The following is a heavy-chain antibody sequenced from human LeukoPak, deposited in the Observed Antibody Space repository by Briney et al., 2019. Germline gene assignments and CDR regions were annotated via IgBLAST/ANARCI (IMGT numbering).Heavy chain of an antibody. CDR1: GFTFSSYS. CDR3: ARAIGSEAAGIFYFDY. V-gene: IGHV3-48*01. D-gene: IGHD6-13*01. J-gene: IGHJ4*02. CDR2: ISSSSSTI. Sequence: PGGSLRLSCAASGFTFSSYSMNWVRQAPGKGLEWVSYISSSSSTIYYADSVKGRFTISRDNAKNSLYLQMNSLRAEDTAVYYCARAIGSEAAGIFYFDYWGQGTLVTVSS.